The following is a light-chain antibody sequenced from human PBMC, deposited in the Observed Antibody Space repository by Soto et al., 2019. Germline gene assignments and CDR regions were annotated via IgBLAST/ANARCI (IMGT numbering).Light chain of an antibody. CDR3: QEYNNWPPWT. CDR2: DTS. V-gene: IGKV3-15*01. Sequence: EVVMAQSPATLSVSPGERATLSCRASRSLSTNLAWYQQKPGRAPRLLIYDTSTRATGIPARFSGSGSGTEFTLNISSLQSEDFAVYFCQEYNNWPPWTFGQGTKVEIK. CDR1: RSLSTN. J-gene: IGKJ1*01.